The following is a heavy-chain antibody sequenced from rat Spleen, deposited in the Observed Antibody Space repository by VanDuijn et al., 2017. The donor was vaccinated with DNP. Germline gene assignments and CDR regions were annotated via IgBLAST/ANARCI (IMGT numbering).Heavy chain of an antibody. CDR3: ARLKIGPHYFDY. CDR1: GHSITSNY. Sequence: EVQLQESGPGLVKPSQSLSLTCSVTGHSITSNYWGWIRKFPGNKMEWIGHISYSGRTTYNPSLKSRISITRDTSKNQFFLQLNYVSTEETSTYYCARLKIGPHYFDYWGQGGMVTVSS. CDR2: ISYSGRT. D-gene: IGHD1-5*01. V-gene: IGHV3-1*01. J-gene: IGHJ2*01.